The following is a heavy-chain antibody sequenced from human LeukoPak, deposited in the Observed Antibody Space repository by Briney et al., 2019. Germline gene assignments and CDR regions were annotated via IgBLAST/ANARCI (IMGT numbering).Heavy chain of an antibody. J-gene: IGHJ6*02. CDR3: ARVGQWLVQDYYYYYGMDV. D-gene: IGHD6-19*01. V-gene: IGHV3-72*01. CDR2: IRNKAQRYTA. CDR1: GFTFSDLY. Sequence: PGGSLRLSCAASGFTFSDLYMNWVRQAPGKGLEWVGRIRNKAQRYTAEYATSVKGRFTISRDDSQNSLYLQMNSLRAEDTAVYYCARVGQWLVQDYYYYYGMDVWGQGTTVTVSS.